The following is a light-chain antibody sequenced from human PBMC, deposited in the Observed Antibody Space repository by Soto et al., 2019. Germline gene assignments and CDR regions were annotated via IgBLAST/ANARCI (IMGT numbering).Light chain of an antibody. Sequence: QSALTQPRSVSGSPGQSVTISCTGTSSDVGGYNYVSWYQQHPGKAPKFMIYDVSKRPSGVPDRFSGSKSGNTASLTISGLQAEDEADYYCCLYVGSSHYVFGTGTKLTVL. J-gene: IGLJ1*01. CDR2: DVS. V-gene: IGLV2-11*01. CDR1: SSDVGGYNY. CDR3: CLYVGSSHYV.